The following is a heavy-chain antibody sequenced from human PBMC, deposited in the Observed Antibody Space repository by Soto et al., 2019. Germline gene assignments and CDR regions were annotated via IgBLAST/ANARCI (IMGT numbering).Heavy chain of an antibody. CDR1: GYTFTSYD. D-gene: IGHD3-10*01. J-gene: IGHJ4*02. Sequence: QVQLVQSGAEVKKPGASVKVSCKASGYTFTSYDINWVRQATGQGLEWMGWMNPNSGNTGYAQKFQGRVTMTRNTSISTAYRELSSLRSEDTAVYYGVRVAVRFGEPPDYWGQGTLVTVSS. CDR2: MNPNSGNT. V-gene: IGHV1-8*01. CDR3: VRVAVRFGEPPDY.